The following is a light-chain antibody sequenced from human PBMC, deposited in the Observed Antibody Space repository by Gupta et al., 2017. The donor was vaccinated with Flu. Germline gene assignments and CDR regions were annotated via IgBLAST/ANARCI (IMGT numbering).Light chain of an antibody. CDR2: GKN. CDR3: NSRDSSDNHWV. Sequence: SSELIQDPAVSVALGQTVRITCQGDSLRSNYASWYQQKPEQAPILVIYGKNTRPSGIPDRFSGSSSRDTASLTITGAQAEDEADYYCNSRDSSDNHWVFGGGTKLTVL. CDR1: SLRSNY. V-gene: IGLV3-19*01. J-gene: IGLJ3*02.